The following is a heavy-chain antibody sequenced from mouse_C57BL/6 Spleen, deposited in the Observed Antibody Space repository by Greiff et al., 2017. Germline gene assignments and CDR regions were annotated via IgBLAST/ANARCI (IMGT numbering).Heavy chain of an antibody. J-gene: IGHJ2*01. V-gene: IGHV8-8*01. CDR3: AKSPNYYGSSPFDY. CDR1: GFSLSTFGMG. Sequence: QVTLKESGPGILQPSQTLSLTCSFSGFSLSTFGMGVGWIRQPSGKGLEWLAHIWWDDDKYYNPALKSRLTISKDTSKNQVFLKIANVDTADTATYYCAKSPNYYGSSPFDYWGQGTTLTVSS. CDR2: IWWDDDK. D-gene: IGHD1-1*01.